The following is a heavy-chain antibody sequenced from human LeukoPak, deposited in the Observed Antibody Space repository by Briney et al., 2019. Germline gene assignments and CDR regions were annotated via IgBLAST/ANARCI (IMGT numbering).Heavy chain of an antibody. J-gene: IGHJ4*02. CDR2: ISSNGGST. D-gene: IGHD6-19*01. CDR1: GFTFSSYA. V-gene: IGHV3-64*01. CDR3: ARGPAVAGNGVDY. Sequence: GGSLRLSCAASGFTFSSYAMPWVRQAPGKGLEYVSAISSNGGSTYYANSVKGRFTISRDNSKNTLYLQMGSLRAEDMAVYYCARGPAVAGNGVDYWGQGTLVTVSS.